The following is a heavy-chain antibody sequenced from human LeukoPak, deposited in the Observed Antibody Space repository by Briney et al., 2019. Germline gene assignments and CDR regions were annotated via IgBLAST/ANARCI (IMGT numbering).Heavy chain of an antibody. J-gene: IGHJ4*02. V-gene: IGHV4-4*07. CDR3: AREGYSDTLSYYAIFDH. CDR1: GGSNSNYY. D-gene: IGHD3-22*01. CDR2: IYSTGST. Sequence: ASDTLSLTCTVSGGSNSNYYWHWMRQSAGKGLEWIGRIYSTGSTNYNPSLKSRVTMSVDTSKNQFSLKLNSVTAADTAVYYCAREGYSDTLSYYAIFDHWGQGTLVTVSS.